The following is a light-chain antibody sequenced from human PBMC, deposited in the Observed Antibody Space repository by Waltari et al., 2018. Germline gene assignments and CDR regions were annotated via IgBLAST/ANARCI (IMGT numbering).Light chain of an antibody. CDR1: ESVSTY. V-gene: IGKV3-11*01. CDR3: QQRSNWPS. J-gene: IGKJ4*01. CDR2: DAS. Sequence: EIVVTQSPATLSLSPGDRATLSCRASESVSTYLAWYQQKPGQAPRLHIYDASSRATGIPVRFSASGSGTDFTLTISSLEPEDFAVYYCQQRSNWPSFGGGTTVDSK.